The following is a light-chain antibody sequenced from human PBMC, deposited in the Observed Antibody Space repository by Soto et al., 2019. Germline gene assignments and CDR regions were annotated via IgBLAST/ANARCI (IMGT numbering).Light chain of an antibody. Sequence: QSVLTHPASVSGSPGQSITISCTGTSSDVGGYNYVSWYQQHPGKAPKLLIYEVSNRPSGVSHRFSGSKSGNTASLTISGLQAEDEADYYCSSYTRSRTYVFGTGTKVTV. J-gene: IGLJ1*01. V-gene: IGLV2-14*01. CDR1: SSDVGGYNY. CDR2: EVS. CDR3: SSYTRSRTYV.